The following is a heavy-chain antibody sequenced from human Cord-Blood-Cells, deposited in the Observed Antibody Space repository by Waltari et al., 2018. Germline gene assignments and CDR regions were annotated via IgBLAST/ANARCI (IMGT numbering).Heavy chain of an antibody. D-gene: IGHD6-6*01. Sequence: QVQLVQSGAEVKKPGSSVKVSCTASGGTFSSYAISWVRQAPGQGLAWMGGIIPIFGTANYAQKFQGRVTITADESTSTAYMELSSLRSEDTAVYYCARVPTPSSSIAARWFDPWGQGTLVTVSS. V-gene: IGHV1-69*01. CDR3: ARVPTPSSSIAARWFDP. CDR1: GGTFSSYA. CDR2: IIPIFGTA. J-gene: IGHJ5*02.